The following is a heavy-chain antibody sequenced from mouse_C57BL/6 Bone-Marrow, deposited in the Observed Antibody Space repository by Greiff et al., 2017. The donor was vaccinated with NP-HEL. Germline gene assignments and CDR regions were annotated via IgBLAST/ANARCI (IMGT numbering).Heavy chain of an antibody. Sequence: VKLMESGPGLVAPSQSLSITCTVSGFSLTSYAISWVRQPPGKGLEWLGVIWTGGGTNYNSALKSRLSISKDNSKSQVFLKMNSLQTDDTARYYCARNLYGSSPYYFDYWGQGTTLTVSS. J-gene: IGHJ2*01. V-gene: IGHV2-9-1*01. D-gene: IGHD1-1*01. CDR2: IWTGGGT. CDR3: ARNLYGSSPYYFDY. CDR1: GFSLTSYA.